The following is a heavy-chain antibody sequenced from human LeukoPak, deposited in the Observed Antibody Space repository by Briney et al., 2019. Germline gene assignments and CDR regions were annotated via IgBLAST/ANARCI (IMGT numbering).Heavy chain of an antibody. J-gene: IGHJ3*02. CDR3: ARHHRGGWYRGDAFDI. Sequence: SETLSLTCTVSGASISSYYWSWIRQPPGKGLEWIGYIVYSGSISGSTNYNPSLKSRVIMSVDTSKNQFSLRLSSVTAADTAVYYCARHHRGGWYRGDAFDIWGQGTMVTVSS. D-gene: IGHD6-19*01. V-gene: IGHV4-59*08. CDR1: GASISSYY. CDR2: IVYSGSISGST.